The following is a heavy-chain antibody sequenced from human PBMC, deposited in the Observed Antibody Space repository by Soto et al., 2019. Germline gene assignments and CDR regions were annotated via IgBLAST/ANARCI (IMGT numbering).Heavy chain of an antibody. Sequence: GGSLRLSCAASGFTFSSYGMHWVRQAPGKGLEWVAVISYDGSNKYYADSVKGRFTISRDNSKNTLYLQMNSLRAEDTAVYYCAKDRYSYAAGLDYWGQGTLVTVSS. CDR3: AKDRYSYAAGLDY. D-gene: IGHD5-18*01. CDR1: GFTFSSYG. J-gene: IGHJ4*02. CDR2: ISYDGSNK. V-gene: IGHV3-30*18.